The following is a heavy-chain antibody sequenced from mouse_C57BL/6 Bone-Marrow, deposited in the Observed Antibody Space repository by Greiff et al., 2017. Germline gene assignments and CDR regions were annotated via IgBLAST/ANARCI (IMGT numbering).Heavy chain of an antibody. CDR2: IYPGDGDT. CDR3: ARSGWLLPEDY. V-gene: IGHV1-82*01. J-gene: IGHJ2*01. CDR1: GYAFSSSW. D-gene: IGHD2-3*01. Sequence: LQESGPELVKPGASVKISCKASGYAFSSSWMNWVKQRPGKGLEWIGRIYPGDGDTNYNGKFKGKATRTADKSSSTAYMQLSSLTSEDSAVYFCARSGWLLPEDYWGQGTTLTVSS.